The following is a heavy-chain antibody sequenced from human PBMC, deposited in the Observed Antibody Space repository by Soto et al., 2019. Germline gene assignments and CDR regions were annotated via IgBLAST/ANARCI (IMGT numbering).Heavy chain of an antibody. CDR1: GFTFSNFG. J-gene: IGHJ4*02. Sequence: QVQLVESGGGVVQPGRSLRLSCAASGFTFSNFGMHWVRQAPGKGLEWVAVISYDGSNKYYADSVKGRFTISRDNSKNTLYLQMNSLRAEDTAVYYCVPSPPVEATDLTVDFDYWGQGTLVTVSS. CDR3: VPSPPVEATDLTVDFDY. D-gene: IGHD4-17*01. CDR2: ISYDGSNK. V-gene: IGHV3-30*03.